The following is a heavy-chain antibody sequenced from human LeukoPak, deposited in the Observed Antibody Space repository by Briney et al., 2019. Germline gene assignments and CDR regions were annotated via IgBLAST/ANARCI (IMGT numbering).Heavy chain of an antibody. Sequence: GGSLRLSCVASGFTFSSYGMSWARQAPGKGLEWVSSINGSGGTTYYADSVKGRFIISRDTSKNTLYLQMNSLRAEDTAVYYCAKVRSGYYNDAFDMWGQGTMVTVSS. CDR2: INGSGGTT. D-gene: IGHD3-3*01. CDR3: AKVRSGYYNDAFDM. V-gene: IGHV3-23*01. J-gene: IGHJ3*02. CDR1: GFTFSSYG.